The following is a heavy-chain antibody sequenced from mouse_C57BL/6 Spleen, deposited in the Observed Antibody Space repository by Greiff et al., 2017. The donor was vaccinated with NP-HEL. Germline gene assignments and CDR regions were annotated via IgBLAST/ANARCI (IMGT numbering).Heavy chain of an antibody. CDR3: ARGWDGFDY. J-gene: IGHJ2*01. D-gene: IGHD4-1*01. Sequence: QVQLKESGAELARPGASVKMSCKASGYTFTSYTLHWVKQRPGQGLEWIGYINPSSGYTKYNQKFKDKATLTADKSSSTAYMQLSSLTSEDSAVYYCARGWDGFDYWGQGTTLTVSS. CDR1: GYTFTSYT. V-gene: IGHV1-4*01. CDR2: INPSSGYT.